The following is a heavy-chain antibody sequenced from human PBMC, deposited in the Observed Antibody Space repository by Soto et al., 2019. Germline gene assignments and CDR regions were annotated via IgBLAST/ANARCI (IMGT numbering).Heavy chain of an antibody. D-gene: IGHD3-22*01. J-gene: IGHJ4*02. Sequence: ASVKVSCKASGYTFTSYAMHWVRQAPGQRLEWMGWINAGNGNTKYSQKYQGRVTITRDTSASTAYMELSSLRSEDTAVYYCARWDSSGYYPPFDYWGQGTLVTVYS. CDR2: INAGNGNT. CDR1: GYTFTSYA. V-gene: IGHV1-3*01. CDR3: ARWDSSGYYPPFDY.